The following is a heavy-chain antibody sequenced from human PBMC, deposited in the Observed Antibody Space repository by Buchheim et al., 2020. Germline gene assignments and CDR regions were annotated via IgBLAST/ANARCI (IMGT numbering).Heavy chain of an antibody. J-gene: IGHJ4*02. D-gene: IGHD3-22*01. CDR1: GFTFSHAW. V-gene: IGHV3-15*07. Sequence: EVQLVESGGGLVKPGGSLRLSCAASGFTFSHAWMNWVRQAPGRGLEWVGRIKSKTDGGTTHYAAPVKGRFTISRDDSKNTLSLQMNSLKTEDTAVYYCTTDPMYYYDSSGSYYRDYWGQGTL. CDR3: TTDPMYYYDSSGSYYRDY. CDR2: IKSKTDGGTT.